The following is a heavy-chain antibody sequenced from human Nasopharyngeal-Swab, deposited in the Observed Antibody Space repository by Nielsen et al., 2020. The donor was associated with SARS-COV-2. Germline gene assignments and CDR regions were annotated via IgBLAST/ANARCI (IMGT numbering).Heavy chain of an antibody. Sequence: ASVKVSCKASGYTFTSYDINWVRQATGQGLDWMGWMNPNSGNKGYAQKFQGRVTMTRNTSISKAYMELSSLRSEDTAVYYCARDRGAAMAGRGWIGGVYYYGMDVWGQGTTVTVSS. CDR2: MNPNSGNK. D-gene: IGHD5-18*01. V-gene: IGHV1-8*01. CDR1: GYTFTSYD. J-gene: IGHJ6*02. CDR3: ARDRGAAMAGRGWIGGVYYYGMDV.